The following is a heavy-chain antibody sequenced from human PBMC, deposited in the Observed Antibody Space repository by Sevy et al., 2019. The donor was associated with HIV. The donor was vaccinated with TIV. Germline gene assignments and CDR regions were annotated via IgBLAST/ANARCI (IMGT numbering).Heavy chain of an antibody. V-gene: IGHV3-30*02. CDR3: AIDRSPDHCTSTSCYFDS. CDR2: IRNDASNA. Sequence: GGSLRLSCAASGFIFSHCGMHWVRQAPGKGLEWVAFIRNDASNAYYVDSVKGRFTVSRDNSKSTLYLQMNSLRTEDTAVYYCAIDRSPDHCTSTSCYFDSWGQGTLVTVSS. CDR1: GFIFSHCG. J-gene: IGHJ4*02. D-gene: IGHD2-2*01.